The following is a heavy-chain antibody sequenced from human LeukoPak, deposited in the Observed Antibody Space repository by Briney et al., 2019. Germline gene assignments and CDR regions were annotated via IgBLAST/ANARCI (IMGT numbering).Heavy chain of an antibody. Sequence: GASVKVSCKASGYTFTGYYMHWVRQAPGQGLEWMGRTNPNSGGTNYAQKFQGRVTMTRDTSISTAYMELSRLRSDDTAVYYCARVSDSSGYTQELDYWGQGTLVTVSS. J-gene: IGHJ4*02. CDR1: GYTFTGYY. V-gene: IGHV1-2*06. CDR2: TNPNSGGT. D-gene: IGHD3-22*01. CDR3: ARVSDSSGYTQELDY.